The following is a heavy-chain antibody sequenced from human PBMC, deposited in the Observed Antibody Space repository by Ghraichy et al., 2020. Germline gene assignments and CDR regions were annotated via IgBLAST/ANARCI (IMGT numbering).Heavy chain of an antibody. Sequence: SETLSLTCAVYGGSFTSYYWSWIRQPPGKGLEWIGEINHWGSTTYNPSLKSRVTLSVDRSKDQFSLKLSSVTAADTAVFYCARGRKSSQQLVPPPFDYWGQGTLLTVSS. D-gene: IGHD6-13*01. J-gene: IGHJ4*02. V-gene: IGHV4-34*01. CDR3: ARGRKSSQQLVPPPFDY. CDR2: INHWGST. CDR1: GGSFTSYY.